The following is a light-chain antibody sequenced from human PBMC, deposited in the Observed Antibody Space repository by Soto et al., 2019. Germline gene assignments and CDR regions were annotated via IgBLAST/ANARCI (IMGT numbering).Light chain of an antibody. CDR3: QQYNSYWT. CDR2: KAS. Sequence: DTQLPQSPSTLSASLGDKVTTTCRPSKGISSWLAWYQQKPGKAPKLLIYKASSLESGVPSRFSGSGSGTEFTLTISSLQPDDFATYYCQQYNSYWTFGQGTKVEIK. J-gene: IGKJ1*01. V-gene: IGKV1-5*03. CDR1: KGISSW.